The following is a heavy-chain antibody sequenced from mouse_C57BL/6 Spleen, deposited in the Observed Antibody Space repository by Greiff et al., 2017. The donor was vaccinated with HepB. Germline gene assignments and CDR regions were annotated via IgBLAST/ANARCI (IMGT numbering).Heavy chain of an antibody. Sequence: QVQLKESGPGLVAPSQSLSITCTVSGFSLTSYGVDWVRQSPGKGLEWLGVIWGVGSTNYNSALKSRLSISKDNSKSQVFLKMNSLQTDDTAMYYCARGIYYYGTKDWYFDVWGTGTTVTVSS. D-gene: IGHD1-1*01. CDR2: IWGVGST. J-gene: IGHJ1*03. CDR3: ARGIYYYGTKDWYFDV. CDR1: GFSLTSYG. V-gene: IGHV2-6*01.